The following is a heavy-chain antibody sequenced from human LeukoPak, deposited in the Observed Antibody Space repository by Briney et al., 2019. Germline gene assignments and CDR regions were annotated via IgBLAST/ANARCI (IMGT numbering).Heavy chain of an antibody. Sequence: SETLSLTCTVSGYSISSGYYWGWIRQPPGKGLEWIGSIYHSGSTYYNPSLKSRVTISVDTSKNQFSLKLSTVTAADTAVYYCARDHYPYYDFWSGYPYKANWFDPWGQGTLVTVSS. CDR1: GYSISSGYY. V-gene: IGHV4-38-2*02. D-gene: IGHD3-3*01. CDR2: IYHSGST. CDR3: ARDHYPYYDFWSGYPYKANWFDP. J-gene: IGHJ5*02.